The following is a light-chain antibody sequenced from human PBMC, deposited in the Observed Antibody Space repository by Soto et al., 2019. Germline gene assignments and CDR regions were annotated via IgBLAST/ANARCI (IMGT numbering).Light chain of an antibody. CDR2: DAS. Sequence: DIQITQAPSTLASSFGGRVSMTLGASQRIGSWLAWYQQKPGKAPKLLIYDASTLTSGVPSRFSGSGSGTEFTLSITRLQPDDFATYYCLHYYTYPLTFGQGTKVDI. J-gene: IGKJ1*01. CDR3: LHYYTYPLT. CDR1: QRIGSW. V-gene: IGKV1-5*01.